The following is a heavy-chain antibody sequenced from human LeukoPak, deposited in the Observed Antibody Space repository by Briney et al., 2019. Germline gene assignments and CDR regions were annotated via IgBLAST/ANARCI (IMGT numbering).Heavy chain of an antibody. V-gene: IGHV4-59*01. CDR2: IYSSENT. CDR1: GGSLSRYF. D-gene: IGHD6-13*01. CDR3: ARDPSSSWAYYFYY. J-gene: IGHJ4*02. Sequence: SETLSLTCNVFGGSLSRYFWSWIRQPPGEGLGWVGYIYSSENTYYNPSLNSRVTISVDTSKNQFSLKLSSVTAADTAVYYCARDPSSSWAYYFYYWGQGTLVTVSS.